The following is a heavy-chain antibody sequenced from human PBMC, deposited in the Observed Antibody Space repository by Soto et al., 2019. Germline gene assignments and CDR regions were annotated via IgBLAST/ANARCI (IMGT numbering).Heavy chain of an antibody. J-gene: IGHJ4*02. CDR1: GFTVSGYW. Sequence: EVQLVESGGGLVQPGGSLRLSCADSGFTVSGYWMHWVRQVPGKGLVWVSRINSDGTTTSYADSVRGRFTISRDNAKNTLYLQMNSLRAEDTAVYYCAKGGRSHLDYWGQGTLVTVSS. CDR2: INSDGTTT. CDR3: AKGGRSHLDY. D-gene: IGHD3-16*02. V-gene: IGHV3-74*01.